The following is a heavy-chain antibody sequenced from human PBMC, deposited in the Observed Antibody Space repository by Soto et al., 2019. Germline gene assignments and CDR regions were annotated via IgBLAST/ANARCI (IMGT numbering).Heavy chain of an antibody. CDR2: VWYDGSNK. V-gene: IGHV3-33*01. J-gene: IGHJ4*02. CDR3: ARGRDSSGWYDLDY. Sequence: QVQLVESGGGVVQPGRSLRLSCAASGFTFSSYGMHWVRQAPGKGLEWVAVVWYDGSNKYYADSVKGRFTISRDNAKNTLYLQMNSLRAEDTAVYYCARGRDSSGWYDLDYWGQGTLVTVSS. CDR1: GFTFSSYG. D-gene: IGHD6-19*01.